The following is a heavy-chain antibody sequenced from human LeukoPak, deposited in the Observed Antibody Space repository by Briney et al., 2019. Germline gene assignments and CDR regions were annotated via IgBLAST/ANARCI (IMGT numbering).Heavy chain of an antibody. J-gene: IGHJ4*02. D-gene: IGHD3-10*01. Sequence: GGSLRLSCTVFGLDFSSHTMNWVRQAPGKGLEWLSSISANSRDTYYADSMEGRFIISRDNSKSTLYLQMNTLTVEDTAVYFCARDRIKEYVFDFWGQGTLVTVSS. V-gene: IGHV3-21*01. CDR2: ISANSRDT. CDR3: ARDRIKEYVFDF. CDR1: GLDFSSHT.